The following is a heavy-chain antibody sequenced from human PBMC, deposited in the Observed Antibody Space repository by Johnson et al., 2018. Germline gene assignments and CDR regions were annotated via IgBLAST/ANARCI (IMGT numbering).Heavy chain of an antibody. V-gene: IGHV3-48*02. CDR3: ARDGAYCGGDCYSPEYFQH. CDR1: GFTFSSYS. Sequence: VQLVESGGGLVQPGGSLRLSCAASGFTFSSYSMNWVRQAPGKGLEWVSYISSSSSTIYYADSVKGRFTISRDNAKNSLYLQMNSLREEDTAVYYCARDGAYCGGDCYSPEYFQHWGQGTLVTVSS. J-gene: IGHJ1*01. D-gene: IGHD2-21*02. CDR2: ISSSSSTI.